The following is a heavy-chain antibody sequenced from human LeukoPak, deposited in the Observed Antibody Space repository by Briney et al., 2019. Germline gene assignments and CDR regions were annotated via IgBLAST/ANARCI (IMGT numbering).Heavy chain of an antibody. CDR1: GFTFSSYS. CDR3: ARRIVGADWGFDY. V-gene: IGHV3-21*01. Sequence: GGSLRLSCAASGFTFSSYSMNWVRQAPGKGLEWVSSISSSSSYIYYADSVKGRFTISRDNAKNSLYLQMNSLRAEDTAVYYCARRIVGADWGFDYWGQGTLVTVSS. J-gene: IGHJ4*02. D-gene: IGHD1-26*01. CDR2: ISSSSSYI.